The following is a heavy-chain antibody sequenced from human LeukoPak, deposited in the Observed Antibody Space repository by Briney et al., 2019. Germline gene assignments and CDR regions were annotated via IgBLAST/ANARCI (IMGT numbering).Heavy chain of an antibody. D-gene: IGHD3-9*01. V-gene: IGHV3-23*01. CDR2: ISGSGGST. J-gene: IGHJ4*02. CDR3: AKDSYDILTGFATSPFDY. CDR1: RFTFSSYG. Sequence: PGGSLRLSCAASRFTFSSYGMSWVRQAPGKGLEWVSAISGSGGSTYYADSVKGRFTISRDNSKNTLYLQMNSLRAEDTAVYYCAKDSYDILTGFATSPFDYWGQGTLVTVSS.